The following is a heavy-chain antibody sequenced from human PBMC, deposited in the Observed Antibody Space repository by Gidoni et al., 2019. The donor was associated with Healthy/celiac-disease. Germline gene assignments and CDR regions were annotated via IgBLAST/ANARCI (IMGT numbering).Heavy chain of an antibody. CDR1: GFTFSSYE. J-gene: IGHJ3*02. V-gene: IGHV3-48*03. CDR3: ARDRGTYRDAFDI. CDR2: ISSTGNTI. Sequence: EVQLVESGGGLVQPGGSLRLSCAASGFTFSSYEMNWVRQATGKGLEWVSKISSTGNTIYYADSVKGRFTISRDNAKNSLYLQMNSLRTEDTAIYYCARDRGTYRDAFDIWGQGTMVTVSS.